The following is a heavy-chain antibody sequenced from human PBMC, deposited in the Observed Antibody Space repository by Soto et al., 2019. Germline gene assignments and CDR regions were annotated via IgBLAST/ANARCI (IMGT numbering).Heavy chain of an antibody. V-gene: IGHV2-5*01. D-gene: IGHD4-17*01. CDR3: AHSGVYDAFDI. J-gene: IGHJ3*02. Sequence: GLDLEWLALIYWNDDKRYSPSLKSRLTITKDTSKNQVVLTMTNMDPVDTATYYCAHSGVYDAFDIWGQGTMVTVSS. CDR2: IYWNDDK.